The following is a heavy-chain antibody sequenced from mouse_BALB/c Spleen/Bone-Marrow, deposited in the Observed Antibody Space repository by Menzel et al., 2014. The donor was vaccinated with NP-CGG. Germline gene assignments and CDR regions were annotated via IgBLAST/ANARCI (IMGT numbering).Heavy chain of an antibody. CDR1: GYTFTDYY. V-gene: IGHV1-19*01. Sequence: VQLQQSGPELVKPGASVKMSCKASGYTFTDYYMDWVKQSHGESFEWIGRVNPYNGGTSYNQKFKGKATLTVDKSSSTAYMELNSLTSGDSAVYYCARPPYYGNYVDYWGQGTTLTVSS. J-gene: IGHJ2*01. CDR3: ARPPYYGNYVDY. D-gene: IGHD2-10*01. CDR2: VNPYNGGT.